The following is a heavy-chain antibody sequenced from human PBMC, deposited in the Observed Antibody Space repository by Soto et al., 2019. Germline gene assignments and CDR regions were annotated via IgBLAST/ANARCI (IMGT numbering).Heavy chain of an antibody. V-gene: IGHV1-69*06. CDR3: ARGVYGSGNYYTGPSAFDI. J-gene: IGHJ3*02. D-gene: IGHD3-10*01. Sequence: QVQLEQSGAEVKKPGSSVKVSCKASGGTLSDHGVAWLRQAPGQGLEWMGGTIPVFNTAKYEQKFQGRVTVTADKFTNIAYMELSSLRSADTAFYFCARGVYGSGNYYTGPSAFDIWGQGTMVIVSS. CDR1: GGTLSDHG. CDR2: TIPVFNTA.